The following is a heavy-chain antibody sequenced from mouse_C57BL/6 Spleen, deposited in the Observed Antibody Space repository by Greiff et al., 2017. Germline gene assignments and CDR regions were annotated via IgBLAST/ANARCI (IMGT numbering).Heavy chain of an antibody. V-gene: IGHV1-55*01. CDR3: ARTFYDGYNFDY. CDR2: IYPGSGST. CDR1: GYTFTSYW. D-gene: IGHD2-3*01. J-gene: IGHJ2*01. Sequence: VQLQQPGAELVKPGASVKMSCKASGYTFTSYWITWVKQRPGQGLEWIGDIYPGSGSTNYNEKFKSKATLTVDTSSSTAYMQISSLTSEDSAVYYCARTFYDGYNFDYWGQGTTLTVSS.